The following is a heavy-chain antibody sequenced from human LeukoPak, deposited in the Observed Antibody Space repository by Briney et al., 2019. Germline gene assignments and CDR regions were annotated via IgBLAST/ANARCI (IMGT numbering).Heavy chain of an antibody. Sequence: SETLSLTCTVSGGSISSYYWSWIRQPPGKGLEWIGYIYYSGSTNYNPSLKSRVSISVDTSKNQFSLKLSSVTPADPALYSCARANCSSTSCWDYYYYLDVWGKGPTVPVSS. CDR3: ARANCSSTSCWDYYYYLDV. J-gene: IGHJ6*03. D-gene: IGHD2-2*01. V-gene: IGHV4-59*01. CDR2: IYYSGST. CDR1: GGSISSYY.